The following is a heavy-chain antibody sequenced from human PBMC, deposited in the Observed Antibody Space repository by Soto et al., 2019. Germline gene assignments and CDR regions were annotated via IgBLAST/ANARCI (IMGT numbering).Heavy chain of an antibody. CDR3: ANYDSSGYPDY. D-gene: IGHD3-22*01. J-gene: IGHJ4*02. V-gene: IGHV3-30-3*01. Sequence: PGGSLRLSCAASGFTFSSYAIHWVRQAPGKGLEWVAVISYDGSNKYYADSVKGRFTISRDNSKNTLYLQMNSLRAEDTAVYYCANYDSSGYPDYWGQGTLVTVSS. CDR1: GFTFSSYA. CDR2: ISYDGSNK.